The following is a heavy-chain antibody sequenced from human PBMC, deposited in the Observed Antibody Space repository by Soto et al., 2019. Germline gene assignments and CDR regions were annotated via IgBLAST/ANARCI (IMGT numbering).Heavy chain of an antibody. CDR2: ISAYNGNT. Sequence: QVQLVQSGAEVKKPGASVKVSCKASGYTFISYGISWVRQAPGQGLEWMGWISAYNGNTKYAQKLQGRVTMTTDTSTRTAYMVLRSLRSDDTAVYYCARDLDDYVWGSYPSPDSFDIWGQGTMVTVSS. CDR3: ARDLDDYVWGSYPSPDSFDI. J-gene: IGHJ3*02. V-gene: IGHV1-18*01. D-gene: IGHD3-16*02. CDR1: GYTFISYG.